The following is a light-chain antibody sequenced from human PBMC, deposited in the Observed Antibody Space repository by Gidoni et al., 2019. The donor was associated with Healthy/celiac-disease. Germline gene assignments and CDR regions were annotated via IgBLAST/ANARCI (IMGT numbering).Light chain of an antibody. CDR3: QQYNNWPPGCS. CDR2: GAS. V-gene: IGKV3-15*01. CDR1: QSVSSN. J-gene: IGKJ2*04. Sequence: ILMTKSPATLSVSPAERATLSCRASQSVSSNLAWYQQKPGQAARLLSYGASTSATGMPARFSGRGSGTEFTLTISSLQSEDCAVYYCQQYNNWPPGCSFGQGTKLEIK.